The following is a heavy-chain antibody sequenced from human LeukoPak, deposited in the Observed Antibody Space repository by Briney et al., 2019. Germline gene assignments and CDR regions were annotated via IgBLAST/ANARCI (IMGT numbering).Heavy chain of an antibody. V-gene: IGHV3-13*04. CDR3: ARAGYCSGGSCYGSDY. J-gene: IGHJ4*02. Sequence: GGSLRLSCAASGFTFSTYDMHWVRQAAGEGLEWVSAIGTAGDTYYPGSVKGRFTISRENAKNSLYLQMNSLRAGDTAVYYCARAGYCSGGSCYGSDYWGQGTLVSVSS. D-gene: IGHD2-15*01. CDR1: GFTFSTYD. CDR2: IGTAGDT.